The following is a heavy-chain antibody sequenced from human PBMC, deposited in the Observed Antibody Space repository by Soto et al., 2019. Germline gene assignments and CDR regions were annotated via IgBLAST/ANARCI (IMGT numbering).Heavy chain of an antibody. V-gene: IGHV3-30*18. CDR3: AKVMITFGGGDAFDI. J-gene: IGHJ3*02. D-gene: IGHD3-16*01. Sequence: GGSLRLSCAASGFTFSSYGMHWVRQAPGKGLEWVAVISYDGSNKYYADSVKGRFTISRDNSKNTLYLQMNSLRAEDTAVYYCAKVMITFGGGDAFDIWGQGTMVTVS. CDR2: ISYDGSNK. CDR1: GFTFSSYG.